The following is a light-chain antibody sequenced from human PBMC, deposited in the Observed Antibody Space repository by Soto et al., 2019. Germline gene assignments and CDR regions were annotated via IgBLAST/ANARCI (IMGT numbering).Light chain of an antibody. CDR2: GAS. J-gene: IGKJ4*01. V-gene: IGKV1-8*01. CDR3: QQYYSYPLT. CDR1: QGISSY. Sequence: AIRMTQSTSSFSASTGDRVTITCRASQGISSYLAWYQQKPGKAPKLLIYGASTLQSEVPSRFSGSGSETDFTLTISFLQSEDFATYYCQQYYSYPLTFGGGTKVEIK.